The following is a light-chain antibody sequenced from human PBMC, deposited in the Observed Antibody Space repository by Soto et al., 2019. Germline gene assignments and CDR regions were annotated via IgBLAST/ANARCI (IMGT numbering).Light chain of an antibody. V-gene: IGKV3D-15*01. CDR3: QQYNNWPAIT. Sequence: EIVMTQSPATLSVSPGQRATVSCRASQSVSSNLAWYQQKPGQAPRLIIYGASTRANGIPARFSGSGSETEFTLTISSLQSEDFAAYYCQQYNNWPAITFGQGTRLEIK. CDR1: QSVSSN. J-gene: IGKJ5*01. CDR2: GAS.